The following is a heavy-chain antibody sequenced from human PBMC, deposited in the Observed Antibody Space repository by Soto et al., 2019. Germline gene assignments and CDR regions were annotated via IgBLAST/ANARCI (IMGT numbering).Heavy chain of an antibody. Sequence: GESLKISCKGSPDLFSRYWIGWVRQMPGKGLEWMGIIYPGDSDTRYSPAFQGQVTISVDKSIRTAYLQWTSLKASDTAMYYCASLSDSIVGSTGYYFDNWGQGTQVTVSS. CDR1: PDLFSRYW. D-gene: IGHD1-26*01. CDR3: ASLSDSIVGSTGYYFDN. J-gene: IGHJ4*02. V-gene: IGHV5-51*01. CDR2: IYPGDSDT.